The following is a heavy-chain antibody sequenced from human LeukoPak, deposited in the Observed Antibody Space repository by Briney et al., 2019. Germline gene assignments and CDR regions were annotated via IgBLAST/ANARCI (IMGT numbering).Heavy chain of an antibody. J-gene: IGHJ4*02. V-gene: IGHV3-66*01. Sequence: PGGSLRLSCAASGFTVSSNYMSWVRQAAGKGLEWVSVIYSGGSTYYADSVKGRFTISRDNSKNTLYLQMNSLRAEDTAVYYCARGGGYSYGYAFDYWGQGTLVTVSS. CDR2: IYSGGST. D-gene: IGHD5-18*01. CDR1: GFTVSSNY. CDR3: ARGGGYSYGYAFDY.